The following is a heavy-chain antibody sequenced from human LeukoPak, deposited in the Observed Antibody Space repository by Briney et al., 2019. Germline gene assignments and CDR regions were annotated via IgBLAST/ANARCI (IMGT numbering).Heavy chain of an antibody. J-gene: IGHJ4*02. CDR2: IHSDGTGT. Sequence: GGSLRLSCVASGFTFSSYWMHWVRQAPGKGLVWVSRIHSDGTGTSYADSVKGRFTISRDNSKNTLYLQMNSLRAEDTAVYYCAKANIVVVPAASDYWGQGTLVTVSS. CDR3: AKANIVVVPAASDY. V-gene: IGHV3-74*01. CDR1: GFTFSSYW. D-gene: IGHD2-2*01.